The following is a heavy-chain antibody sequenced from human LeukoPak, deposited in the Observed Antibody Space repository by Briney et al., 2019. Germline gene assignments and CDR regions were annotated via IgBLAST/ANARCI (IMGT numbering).Heavy chain of an antibody. CDR1: GFTFSSYS. V-gene: IGHV3-21*01. CDR2: ISSSSSYI. J-gene: IGHJ3*02. CDR3: ARDHPTDYGDSDAFDI. Sequence: VRSLRFSCAASGFTFSSYSMHWVRQDQGKGLEWVSSISSSSSYIYYADSVKGRFTISRDNAKNSLYLQMNSLRAEDTAVYYCARDHPTDYGDSDAFDIWGQGTMVTVSS. D-gene: IGHD4-17*01.